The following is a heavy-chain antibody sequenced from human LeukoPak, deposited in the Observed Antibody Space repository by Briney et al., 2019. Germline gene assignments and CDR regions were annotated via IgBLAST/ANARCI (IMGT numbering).Heavy chain of an antibody. D-gene: IGHD3-16*01. J-gene: IGHJ4*02. CDR2: IKQDGSEK. CDR1: GFTFSSYA. V-gene: IGHV3-7*03. Sequence: GGSLRLSCAASGFTFSSYAMSWVRQAPGKGLEWVANIKQDGSEKNYVDSVKGRFIISRDNAKNSPYLQMNTLRADDTAVYYCARDGFGTGSNWGQGTLVTVSS. CDR3: ARDGFGTGSN.